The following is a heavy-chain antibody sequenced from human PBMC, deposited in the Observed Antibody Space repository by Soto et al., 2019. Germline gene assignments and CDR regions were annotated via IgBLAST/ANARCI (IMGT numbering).Heavy chain of an antibody. CDR3: VFFFQAEDGIRDTVPVSAFLLNRSSDL. CDR2: IYYSGST. J-gene: IGHJ2*01. D-gene: IGHD2-15*01. V-gene: IGHV4-31*02. Sequence: QGKGMELIGYIYYSGSTYYNPSLKSRVTISVDTSKNQFSLKLSSVTAADTAVYYCVFFFQAEDGIRDTVPVSAFLLNRSSDL.